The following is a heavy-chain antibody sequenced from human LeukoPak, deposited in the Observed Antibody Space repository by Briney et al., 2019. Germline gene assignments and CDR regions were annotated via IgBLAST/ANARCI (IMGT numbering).Heavy chain of an antibody. CDR2: IYYSGST. D-gene: IGHD6-13*01. CDR1: GGSISSGDYY. CDR3: AVEGAAAGSYFDY. Sequence: SETLSLTCTVSGGSISSGDYYWSWIRQPPGKGLEWIGYIYYSGSTYYNPSLKSRVTISVDTSKNQFSLKLSSVTAADTAVYYCAVEGAAAGSYFDYWGQGTLVTVSS. J-gene: IGHJ4*02. V-gene: IGHV4-30-4*01.